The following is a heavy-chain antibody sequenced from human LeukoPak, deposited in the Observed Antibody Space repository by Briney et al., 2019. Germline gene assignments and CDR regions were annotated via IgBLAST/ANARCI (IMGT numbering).Heavy chain of an antibody. CDR1: GFTFSSYA. J-gene: IGHJ4*02. V-gene: IGHV3-23*01. D-gene: IGHD3-10*01. CDR3: AKGSDLWFGET. CDR2: ISGSGGST. Sequence: PGGSLRLSCAASGFTFSSYAMSWVRQAPGEGLEWVSVISGSGGSTYYADSVKGRFTISRDNSKNTVCLQMNSLRAEDTAVYYCAKGSDLWFGETWGQGTLVTVSS.